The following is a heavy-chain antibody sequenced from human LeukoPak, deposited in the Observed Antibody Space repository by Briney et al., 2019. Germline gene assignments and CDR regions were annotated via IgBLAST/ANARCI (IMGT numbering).Heavy chain of an antibody. V-gene: IGHV3-30*03. CDR2: ISYDGSNK. Sequence: GRSLRLSCAASGFTFSSYGMHWVRQAPGKGLEWVAVISYDGSNKYYADSVKGRFTISRDNSKSTLYLQMNSLRAEDTAVYYCATTGVVPAAGYMDVWGKGTTVTVSS. J-gene: IGHJ6*03. CDR3: ATTGVVPAAGYMDV. CDR1: GFTFSSYG. D-gene: IGHD2-2*01.